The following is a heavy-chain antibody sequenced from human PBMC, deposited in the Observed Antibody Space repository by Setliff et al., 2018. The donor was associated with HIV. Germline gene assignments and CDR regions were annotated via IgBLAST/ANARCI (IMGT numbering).Heavy chain of an antibody. D-gene: IGHD6-19*01. CDR1: GGSFSGYY. Sequence: PSETLSLTCAVYGGSFSGYYWGWIRQAPGKGLEWIGSIYYSGTTYYNPSLRGRVTISLDTSKNQFPLKLTSVTAADTAVYYCARGATYRSGWHFDYWGQGTLVTVSS. V-gene: IGHV4-34*01. J-gene: IGHJ4*02. CDR2: IYYSGTT. CDR3: ARGATYRSGWHFDY.